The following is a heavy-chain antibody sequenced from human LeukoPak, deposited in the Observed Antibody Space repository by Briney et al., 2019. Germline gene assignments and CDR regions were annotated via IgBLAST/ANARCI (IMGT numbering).Heavy chain of an antibody. D-gene: IGHD3-10*01. CDR1: GFTFSSHS. CDR2: ISGSGGST. CDR3: AKREGAYGYYYYYGMDV. J-gene: IGHJ6*02. V-gene: IGHV3-23*01. Sequence: GGSLRLSCAASGFTFSSHSMNWVRQAPGKGLEWVSAISGSGGSTYYADSVKGRFTISRDNSRNTLYLQMNSLRAEDTAVYYCAKREGAYGYYYYYGMDVWGQGTTVTVSS.